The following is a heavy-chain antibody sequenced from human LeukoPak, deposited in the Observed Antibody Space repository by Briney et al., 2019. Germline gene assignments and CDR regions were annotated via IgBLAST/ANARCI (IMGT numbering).Heavy chain of an antibody. D-gene: IGHD3-22*01. CDR3: ARGIDSGGYQHKGFGP. Sequence: SETLSLTCTVSGDSISDGAYYWSWLRQPAGKGLEWIGRIYAGGRTNYNPSLKSRVTISVDTSKNQFSLRLSSVTAADTAVYYCARGIDSGGYQHKGFGPWGQGTLVTVSS. J-gene: IGHJ5*02. CDR1: GDSISDGAYY. V-gene: IGHV4-61*02. CDR2: IYAGGRT.